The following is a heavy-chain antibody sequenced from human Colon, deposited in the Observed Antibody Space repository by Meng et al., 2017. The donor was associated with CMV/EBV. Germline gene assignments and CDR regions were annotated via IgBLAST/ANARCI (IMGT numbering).Heavy chain of an antibody. D-gene: IGHD1-7*01. Sequence: GESLKISCAASGFTFEDFAMHWVRQAPGKGLEWVSYISSSGSDVFFADSVKGRFTISRDNANNSLYLQMNSLRAEDTAIYYCARDVELPYYGMDAWGQGTTVTVSS. V-gene: IGHV3-48*03. CDR1: GFTFEDFA. J-gene: IGHJ6*02. CDR3: ARDVELPYYGMDA. CDR2: ISSSGSDV.